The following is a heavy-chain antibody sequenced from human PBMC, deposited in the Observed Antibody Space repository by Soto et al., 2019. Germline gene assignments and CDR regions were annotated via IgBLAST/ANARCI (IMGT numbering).Heavy chain of an antibody. CDR1: GGSISSGGYY. J-gene: IGHJ4*02. Sequence: SETLSLTCTVSGGSISSGGYYWSWIRQHPGKGLEWIGYIYSSGSTYYNPSLKSRVTISVDTSKNQFSLKLSSVTVADTAVYYCARENYDSSGYYLDYWGQGTLVTVSS. CDR2: IYSSGST. D-gene: IGHD3-22*01. CDR3: ARENYDSSGYYLDY. V-gene: IGHV4-31*03.